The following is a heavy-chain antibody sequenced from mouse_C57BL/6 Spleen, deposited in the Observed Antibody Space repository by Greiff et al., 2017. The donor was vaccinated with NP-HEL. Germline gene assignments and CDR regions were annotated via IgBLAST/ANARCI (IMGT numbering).Heavy chain of an antibody. J-gene: IGHJ4*01. Sequence: VKLVESGPGLVAPSQSLSITCTVSGFSLTSYGVHWVRQPPGKGLEWLVVIWSDGSTTYNSALKSRLSISKDNSKSQVFLKMNSLQTDDTAMYYCARHRGYDPYAMDYWGQGTSVTVSS. CDR2: IWSDGST. D-gene: IGHD2-3*01. V-gene: IGHV2-6-1*01. CDR3: ARHRGYDPYAMDY. CDR1: GFSLTSYG.